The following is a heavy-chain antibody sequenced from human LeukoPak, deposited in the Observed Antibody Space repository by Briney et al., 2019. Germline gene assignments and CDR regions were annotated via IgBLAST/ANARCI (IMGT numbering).Heavy chain of an antibody. V-gene: IGHV3-74*01. J-gene: IGHJ3*02. Sequence: PGGSLRLSCAASGFSSSDYWMHWVRHAPGKGLVWVSRMNSDGTTTNYADSVKGRFTISRDNSNNRLYLQMNGLRAEDTAVYYCTRVDDLDAFDTWGQGTMVTVSS. CDR1: GFSSSDYW. D-gene: IGHD2-2*03. CDR3: TRVDDLDAFDT. CDR2: MNSDGTTT.